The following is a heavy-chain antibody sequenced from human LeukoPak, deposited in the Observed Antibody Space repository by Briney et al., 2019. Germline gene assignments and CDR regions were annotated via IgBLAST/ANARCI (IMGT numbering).Heavy chain of an antibody. CDR1: GFTFSSYA. CDR2: ISGSGGST. Sequence: GGSLRLSCAASGFTFSSYAMSWVRQAPGKGLEWVSAISGSGGSTYYADSVKGQFTISRDNSKNTLYLQMNSLRAEDTAVYYCATRITMIVVARYAFDIWGRGTMVTVSS. V-gene: IGHV3-23*01. D-gene: IGHD3-22*01. CDR3: ATRITMIVVARYAFDI. J-gene: IGHJ3*02.